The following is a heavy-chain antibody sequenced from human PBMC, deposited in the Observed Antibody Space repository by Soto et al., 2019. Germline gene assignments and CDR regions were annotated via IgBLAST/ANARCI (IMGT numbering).Heavy chain of an antibody. CDR1: GDSVSSNSAA. V-gene: IGHV6-1*01. CDR2: TYYRSKWYN. D-gene: IGHD3-9*01. Sequence: RSQTLSLTCAISGDSVSSNSAAWNWIRQSPSRGLEWLGRTYYRSKWYNDYAVSVKSRITINPDTSKNQFSLQLNSVTPEDTAVYYCARTYYDILTGYYPSYYFDYWGQGTLVTVSS. CDR3: ARTYYDILTGYYPSYYFDY. J-gene: IGHJ4*02.